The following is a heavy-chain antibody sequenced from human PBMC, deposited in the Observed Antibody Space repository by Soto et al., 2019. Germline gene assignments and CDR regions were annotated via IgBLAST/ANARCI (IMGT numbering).Heavy chain of an antibody. CDR2: ISAYNGNT. J-gene: IGHJ4*02. V-gene: IGHV1-18*01. CDR3: ARGGTTIDF. D-gene: IGHD4-17*01. CDR1: GYTFTNFG. Sequence: QVQLVQSGAEVKKPGASVKVSCKASGYTFTNFGISWVRQAPGQGLEWMGWISAYNGNTNYAQNFQGRITMATDTPTNRAYMARRSQTSDDTAVYYCARGGTTIDFWGKGTLVTGSS.